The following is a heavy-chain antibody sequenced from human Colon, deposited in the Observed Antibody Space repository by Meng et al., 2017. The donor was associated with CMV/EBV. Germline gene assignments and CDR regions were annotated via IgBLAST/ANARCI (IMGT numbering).Heavy chain of an antibody. J-gene: IGHJ4*02. V-gene: IGHV3-21*06. CDR1: GFIFSSYG. CDR3: ARPLSPRSAYSALLAF. Sequence: GESLKISCSASGFIFSSYGMHWVRQAPGKGLEWVASITTANAYISYAESVKGRFTISRDDAKSSLFLQMDSLRVDDTAVYYCARPLSPRSAYSALLAFWGQGTLVTVSS. CDR2: ITTANAYI. D-gene: IGHD2-15*01.